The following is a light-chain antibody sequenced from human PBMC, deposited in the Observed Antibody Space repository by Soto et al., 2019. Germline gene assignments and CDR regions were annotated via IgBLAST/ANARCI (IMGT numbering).Light chain of an antibody. J-gene: IGKJ5*01. Sequence: EIVLTQSPGTLSLSPGERATLSCRASQSVSNSYLAWYQQKPGQAPRLLIYGASTRATVISARFSGSGSGTEFTLTISSLQSEDCGVYYCQQYSNGPLGITCGQGTRLESK. V-gene: IGKV3-15*01. CDR2: GAS. CDR1: QSVSNSY. CDR3: QQYSNGPLGIT.